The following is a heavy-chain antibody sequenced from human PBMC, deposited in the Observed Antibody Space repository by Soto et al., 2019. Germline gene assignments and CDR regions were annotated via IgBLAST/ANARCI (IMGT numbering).Heavy chain of an antibody. J-gene: IGHJ6*02. CDR2: IYYSGST. V-gene: IGHV4-59*01. CDR1: GGSISSYY. D-gene: IGHD3-16*01. Sequence: QVQLQESGPGLVKPSETLSLTCTVSGGSISSYYWSWIRQPPGKGLEWIGYIYYSGSTNYNPSLKSRVPIXXDXSXXQFSLKLSSVTAADTAVYYCAKGGANHYYYYGMDVWGQGTTVTVSS. CDR3: AKGGANHYYYYGMDV.